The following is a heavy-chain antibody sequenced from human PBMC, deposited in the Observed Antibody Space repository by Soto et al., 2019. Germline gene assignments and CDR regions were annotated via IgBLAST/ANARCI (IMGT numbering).Heavy chain of an antibody. D-gene: IGHD2-15*01. J-gene: IGHJ4*02. CDR3: ARGPGGPDGPGDY. V-gene: IGHV1-3*01. Sequence: GASVKVSCKASGYACTSYAMHWVRQATGQRLEWMGWINAGNGNTKYSQKFQGRVTITRDTSASTAYMELSSLRSEDTAVYYCARGPGGPDGPGDYWGQGTLVTVSS. CDR2: INAGNGNT. CDR1: GYACTSYA.